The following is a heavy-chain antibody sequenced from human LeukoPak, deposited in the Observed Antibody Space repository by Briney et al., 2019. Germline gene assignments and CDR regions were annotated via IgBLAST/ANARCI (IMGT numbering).Heavy chain of an antibody. CDR2: ISSSGTYV. J-gene: IGHJ3*02. CDR1: GFTFSSYS. CDR3: ARASSKQLAGYLPDGFDI. V-gene: IGHV3-21*01. Sequence: GGSLRLSCAASGFTFSSYSMNWVRQAPGKGLEWVSAISSSGTYVYYADSVKGRFTISRDDAKNSLSLQMNSLRADDAAVYYCARASSKQLAGYLPDGFDIWGQGTMVTVSS. D-gene: IGHD3-9*01.